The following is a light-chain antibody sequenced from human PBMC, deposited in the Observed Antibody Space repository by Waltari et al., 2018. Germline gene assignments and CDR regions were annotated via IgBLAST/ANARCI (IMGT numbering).Light chain of an antibody. CDR2: DSS. CDR1: QSGSGY. J-gene: IGKJ5*01. V-gene: IGKV3-11*01. Sequence: FTQSPATLSLSPGERSTLSCRASQSGSGYLAWYQQKPGQAPRLLIYDSSSSATGIPVRFSARRSETDFTLTISSLEPEDFAVYYCQHRSSWPGTFGQRTRLEIK. CDR3: QHRSSWPGT.